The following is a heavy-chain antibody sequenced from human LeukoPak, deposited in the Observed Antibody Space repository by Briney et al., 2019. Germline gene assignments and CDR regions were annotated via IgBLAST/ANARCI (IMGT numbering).Heavy chain of an antibody. CDR2: ISSSGSTI. V-gene: IGHV3-48*03. J-gene: IGHJ1*01. CDR1: GFTFSSYE. D-gene: IGHD2-21*02. CDR3: ARGGDPVKYYAEYFQY. Sequence: GGSLRLSCAASGFTFSSYEMNWVRQAPGKGLEWVSYISSSGSTIYYADSVKGRFTISRDNAKNTLYLQMSSLRAEDTAVYYCARGGDPVKYYAEYFQYWGQGTLVTVSS.